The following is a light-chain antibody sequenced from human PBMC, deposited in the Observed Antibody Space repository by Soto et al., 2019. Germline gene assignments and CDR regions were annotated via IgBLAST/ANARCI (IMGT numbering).Light chain of an antibody. CDR3: QAWDSNTYVV. V-gene: IGLV3-1*01. CDR2: EDN. CDR1: KLEEKY. J-gene: IGLJ2*01. Sequence: SYELTQPPSVSVSPGQTAIISCAGDKLEEKYACWYQQKPGQPPVLVMYEDNKRPSGIPERFSGSNSGSTFTLTISGTHAMDEADYYCQAWDSNTYVVFGGGTKLTVL.